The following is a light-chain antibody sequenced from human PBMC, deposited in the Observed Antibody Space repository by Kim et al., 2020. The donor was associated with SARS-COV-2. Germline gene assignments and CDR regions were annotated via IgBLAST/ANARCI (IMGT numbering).Light chain of an antibody. CDR3: QQYGSSPRFT. Sequence: SPGERATLSCRASQSVSSSYLAWYQQNPGQAPRLLIYGASSRATGIPDRFSGSGSGTDFTLTISRLEPEDFAVYYCQQYGSSPRFTFGQGTKLEI. V-gene: IGKV3-20*01. CDR2: GAS. J-gene: IGKJ2*01. CDR1: QSVSSSY.